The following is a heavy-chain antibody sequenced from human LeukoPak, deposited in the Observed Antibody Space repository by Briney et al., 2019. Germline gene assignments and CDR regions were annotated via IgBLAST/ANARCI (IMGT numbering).Heavy chain of an antibody. V-gene: IGHV1-58*02. J-gene: IGHJ6*03. CDR2: TVVGSGNT. Sequence: SVTVSCKASGFTFTRSAMQWVRQARGQRLEWIGWTVVGSGNTKYAQKFQERVTITRDMSTSTAYMELSSLRSEDTAVYYCAASGYGFGELPSYFHYYMDVWGTGTTVTISS. CDR3: AASGYGFGELPSYFHYYMDV. CDR1: GFTFTRSA. D-gene: IGHD3-10*01.